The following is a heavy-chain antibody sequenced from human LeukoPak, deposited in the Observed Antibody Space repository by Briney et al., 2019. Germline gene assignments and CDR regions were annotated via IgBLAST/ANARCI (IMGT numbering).Heavy chain of an antibody. CDR1: GYTFTGYY. Sequence: ASVKVSCKASGYTFTGYYIHWVRQAPGQGLEWMAWINPNSGGTNYAQKFQGRVTMTRDTSISTAYMELSSLRSEDTAVYYCARTRKQLLWFGELSMDVCGKGTTVTVSS. CDR2: INPNSGGT. D-gene: IGHD3-10*01. V-gene: IGHV1-2*02. J-gene: IGHJ6*03. CDR3: ARTRKQLLWFGELSMDV.